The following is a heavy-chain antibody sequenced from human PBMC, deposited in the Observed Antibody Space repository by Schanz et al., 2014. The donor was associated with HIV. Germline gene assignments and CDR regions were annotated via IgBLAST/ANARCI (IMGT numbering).Heavy chain of an antibody. CDR3: ARTRGYSGYDPPYYYYYGMDV. CDR1: GGTFSSYA. D-gene: IGHD5-12*01. Sequence: QVQLVQSGAEVKKPGSSVKVSCKASGGTFSSYAINWVRQAPGQGLEWMGGIIPIFGTANYAQKFQGRVTITADESTSTAYMELSSLRSEDTAVYYCARTRGYSGYDPPYYYYYGMDVWGQGTTLTVSS. V-gene: IGHV1-69*01. CDR2: IIPIFGTA. J-gene: IGHJ6*02.